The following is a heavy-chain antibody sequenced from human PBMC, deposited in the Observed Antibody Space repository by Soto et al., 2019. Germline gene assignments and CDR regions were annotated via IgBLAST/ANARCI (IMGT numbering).Heavy chain of an antibody. J-gene: IGHJ5*02. CDR3: ARDRFYDSTGYYAFDP. D-gene: IGHD3-22*01. V-gene: IGHV1-46*01. CDR2: INPSGGST. CDR1: GYTFTSYY. Sequence: ASVKVSCKASGYTFTSYYMHWVRQAPGQGLEWMGIINPSGGSTSYAQKFQGRVTMTRDTSTSTVYMELSSLRSEDTAVYYCARDRFYDSTGYYAFDPWGQRTLVSVSS.